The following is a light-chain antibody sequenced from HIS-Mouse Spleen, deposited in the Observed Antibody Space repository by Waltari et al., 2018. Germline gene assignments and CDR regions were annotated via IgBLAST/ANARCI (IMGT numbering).Light chain of an antibody. CDR2: EDS. V-gene: IGLV3-10*01. J-gene: IGLJ2*01. CDR1: ALPKKY. Sequence: SYELTQPPSVSVPPGQTARTPSSGDALPKKYAYWYQQKSGQATVLVIYEDSKRPSGIPERFSGSSSGTMATLTISGAQVEDEADYYCYSTDSSGNHRVFGGGTKLTVL. CDR3: YSTDSSGNHRV.